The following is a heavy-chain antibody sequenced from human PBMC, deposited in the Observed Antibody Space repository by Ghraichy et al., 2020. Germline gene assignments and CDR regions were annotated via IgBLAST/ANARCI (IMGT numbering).Heavy chain of an antibody. CDR1: GGTFSSYA. CDR3: ASTGGYCSGGSCYHPLRGYFDY. V-gene: IGHV1-69*13. J-gene: IGHJ4*02. D-gene: IGHD2-15*01. Sequence: SVKVSCKASGGTFSSYAISWVRQAPGQGLEWMGGIIPIFGTANYAQKFQGRVTITADESTSTAYMELSSLRSEDTAVYYCASTGGYCSGGSCYHPLRGYFDYWGQGTLVTVSS. CDR2: IIPIFGTA.